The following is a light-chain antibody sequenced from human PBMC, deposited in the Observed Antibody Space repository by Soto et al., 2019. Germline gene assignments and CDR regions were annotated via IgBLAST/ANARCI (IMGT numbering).Light chain of an antibody. CDR1: QNVGSY. V-gene: IGKV1-39*01. J-gene: IGKJ5*01. CDR3: QQSHSTPIT. CDR2: AAS. Sequence: DIQMTQSPSSLSASVGDRITITCRASQNVGSYLSWYQQRSGKAPKLLIYAASNLQSGVSSRFSGSGSGSDFTLTISSLQPEDFVTYYCQQSHSTPITFGQGTRLEIK.